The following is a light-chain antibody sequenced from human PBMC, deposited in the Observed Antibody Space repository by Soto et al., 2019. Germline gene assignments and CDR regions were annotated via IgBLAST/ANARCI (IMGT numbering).Light chain of an antibody. CDR2: WAS. V-gene: IGKV4-1*01. CDR1: QSLLYTSNNKNY. Sequence: DVVMTQSPDSLAVSLGERATINCKSSQSLLYTSNNKNYLAWYQQKPGQPPQLLFYWASTRESGVPDRFSGSGSGTDFTLTISRLQAEDGAVYYCQQYYSPPATFGGGTKVEIK. CDR3: QQYYSPPAT. J-gene: IGKJ4*01.